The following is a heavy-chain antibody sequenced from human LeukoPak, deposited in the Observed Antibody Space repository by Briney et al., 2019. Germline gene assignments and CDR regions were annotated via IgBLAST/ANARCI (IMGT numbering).Heavy chain of an antibody. D-gene: IGHD4-23*01. CDR1: GFTFSSYS. CDR3: ARDRYGGNSDF. CDR2: ISSSSTI. J-gene: IGHJ4*02. V-gene: IGHV3-48*02. Sequence: GGSLRLSCAASGFTFSSYSMNWVRQAPGKGLEWVSFISSSSTIYYADSVKGRFTISRDNAKNSLYLQMNSLRDEDSAVYYCARDRYGGNSDFWGQGTLVTVSS.